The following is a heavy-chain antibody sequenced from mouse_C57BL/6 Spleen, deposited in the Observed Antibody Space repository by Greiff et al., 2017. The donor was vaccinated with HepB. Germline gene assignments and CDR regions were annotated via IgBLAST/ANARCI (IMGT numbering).Heavy chain of an antibody. V-gene: IGHV5-17*01. J-gene: IGHJ2*01. Sequence: EVQRVESGGGLVKPGGSLKLSCAASGFTFSDYGMHWVRQAPEKGLEWVAYISSGSSTIYYADTVKGRFTISRDNAKNTLFLQMTILRSEDTAMYYCASSPRYDGDYFDYWGQCTTLTVSS. CDR1: GFTFSDYG. CDR3: ASSPRYDGDYFDY. D-gene: IGHD2-3*01. CDR2: ISSGSSTI.